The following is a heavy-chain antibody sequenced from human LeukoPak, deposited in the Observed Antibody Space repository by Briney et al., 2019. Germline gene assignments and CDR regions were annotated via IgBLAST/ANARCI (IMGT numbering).Heavy chain of an antibody. D-gene: IGHD4-11*01. CDR1: GYTFTSYA. J-gene: IGHJ6*02. Sequence: GASVKVSCKASGYTFTSYAMNWVRQAPGQGLEWMGWINTNTGNPTYAQGFTGRFVFSLDTSVSTAYLQICSLKAEDTAVYYCAREGTYSNYGASYGMDVWGQGTTVTVSS. CDR3: AREGTYSNYGASYGMDV. V-gene: IGHV7-4-1*01. CDR2: INTNTGNP.